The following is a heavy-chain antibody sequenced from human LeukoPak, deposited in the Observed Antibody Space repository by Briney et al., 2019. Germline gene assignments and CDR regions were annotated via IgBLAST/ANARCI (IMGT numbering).Heavy chain of an antibody. J-gene: IGHJ6*02. CDR3: ARSHSSKESGFGEYRPYYYYYGMDV. D-gene: IGHD3-10*01. V-gene: IGHV3-30-3*01. CDR1: GFTFSSYA. Sequence: PGRSLRLSCAASGFTFSSYAMHWVRQAPGKGLEWVAVISYDGSNKYYADSVKGRFTISRDNSKNTLYLQMNSLRAEDTAVYYCARSHSSKESGFGEYRPYYYYYGMDVWGQGTTVTVSS. CDR2: ISYDGSNK.